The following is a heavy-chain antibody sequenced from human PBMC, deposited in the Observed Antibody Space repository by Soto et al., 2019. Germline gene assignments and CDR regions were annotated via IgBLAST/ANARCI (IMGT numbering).Heavy chain of an antibody. J-gene: IGHJ4*02. CDR2: IYPSGMP. Sequence: SETLSLTCTVSGGSISNAAYSWSWIRQPPGKGLEWIGYIYPSGMPFYNPSLRSRVTISIDRSNDQFSLNLRSVTAADTAVYYCATDKVTMVRGVITDYWGQGTLVTVSS. CDR3: ATDKVTMVRGVITDY. CDR1: GGSISNAAYS. V-gene: IGHV4-30-2*01. D-gene: IGHD3-10*01.